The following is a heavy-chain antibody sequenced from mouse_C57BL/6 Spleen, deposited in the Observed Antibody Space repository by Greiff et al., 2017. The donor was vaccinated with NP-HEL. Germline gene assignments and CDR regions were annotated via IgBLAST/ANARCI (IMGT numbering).Heavy chain of an antibody. CDR3: AKKGGYYGNYEDYAMDY. V-gene: IGHV2-5*01. CDR2: IWRGGST. D-gene: IGHD2-1*01. CDR1: GFSLTSYG. Sequence: QVQLKESGPGLVQPSQSLSITCTVSGFSLTSYGVHWVRQSPGKGLEWLGVIWRGGSTDYNAAFMSRLSITKDNSKSQVFFKMNSLQADDTDIYYCAKKGGYYGNYEDYAMDYWGQGTSVTVSS. J-gene: IGHJ4*01.